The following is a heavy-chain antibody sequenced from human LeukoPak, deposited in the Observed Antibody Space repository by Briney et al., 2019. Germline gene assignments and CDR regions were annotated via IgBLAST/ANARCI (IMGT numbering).Heavy chain of an antibody. V-gene: IGHV3-74*01. J-gene: IGHJ4*02. Sequence: GGSLRVSWAASGFTFSDYWMHWVRQAPGKGLLWVSTINNDGSRTFYADSVKGRFTTSRDNAKNTVYLQMNSLRDDDTAVYYCATVFDYWGQGTLVTVSS. CDR1: GFTFSDYW. CDR2: INNDGSRT. CDR3: ATVFDY.